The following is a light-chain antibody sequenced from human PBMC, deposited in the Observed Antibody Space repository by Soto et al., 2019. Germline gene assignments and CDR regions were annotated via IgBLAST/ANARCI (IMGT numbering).Light chain of an antibody. Sequence: AIQLTQSPSSLSASVGDRVTITCRASQGISSALAWYQQKPGKSPKLLIYDASSLESEVPSRFIGSGSGTDYTRTISSLQLEDFATYYCQQFNSYLSHFGGGTKVEIK. J-gene: IGKJ4*01. CDR1: QGISSA. V-gene: IGKV1-13*02. CDR2: DAS. CDR3: QQFNSYLSH.